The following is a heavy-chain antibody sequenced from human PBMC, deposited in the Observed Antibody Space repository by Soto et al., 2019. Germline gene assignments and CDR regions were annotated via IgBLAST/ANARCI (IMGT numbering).Heavy chain of an antibody. CDR2: ISAYNGNT. J-gene: IGHJ4*02. CDR1: GYTFTSYG. CDR3: ARDWLDIVVVVAATPFDY. D-gene: IGHD2-15*01. Sequence: ASVKVSCKASGYTFTSYGISWVRQAPGQGLEWMGWISAYNGNTNYAQKLQGRVTMTTDTSTSTAYMELRSLRSDDTAVYYCARDWLDIVVVVAATPFDYWGQGTLVTVSS. V-gene: IGHV1-18*01.